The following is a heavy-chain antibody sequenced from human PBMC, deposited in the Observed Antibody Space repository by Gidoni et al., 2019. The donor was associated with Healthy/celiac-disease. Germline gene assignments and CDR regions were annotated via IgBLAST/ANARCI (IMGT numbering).Heavy chain of an antibody. J-gene: IGHJ4*02. D-gene: IGHD3-22*01. Sequence: QVQLQESGPGLVKPSQTLSLTRTVSGGSISSGDYYWSWIRQPPGKGLEWIGYIYYSGSTYYTPSLKSRVTISVDTSKNQFSLKLSSVTAAYTAVYYCAREGTYDSSEDYWGQGTLVTVSS. V-gene: IGHV4-30-4*01. CDR3: AREGTYDSSEDY. CDR2: IYYSGST. CDR1: GGSISSGDYY.